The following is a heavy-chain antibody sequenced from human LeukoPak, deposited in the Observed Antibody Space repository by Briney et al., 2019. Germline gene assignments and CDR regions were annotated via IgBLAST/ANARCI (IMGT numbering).Heavy chain of an antibody. CDR3: ATDFYDTT. Sequence: GGSLRLSCATSGFIFSDAWMNWVRQAPGKGLEWVGRIRRNSDGGTIDYAAPVKGRFALSRDDSKNTLYLHMSSLQTEDTAVYYCATDFYDTTWGQGTLVTVSS. J-gene: IGHJ5*02. CDR1: GFIFSDAW. V-gene: IGHV3-15*07. CDR2: IRRNSDGGTI. D-gene: IGHD3-22*01.